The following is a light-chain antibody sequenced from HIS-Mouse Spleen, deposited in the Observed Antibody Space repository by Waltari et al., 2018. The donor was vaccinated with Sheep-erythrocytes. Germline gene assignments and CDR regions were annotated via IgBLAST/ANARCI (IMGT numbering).Light chain of an antibody. CDR3: MQGTHWPPT. CDR2: KVS. V-gene: IGKV2-30*01. Sequence: DVVMTQSPLSLPVTLGQPASISCRSSQSLVYSDGNTYLNRFQQRPGQSPRRLIYKVSNRDSGVPDRCSGSGSGTDFTLKISRVEAEDVGVYYCMQGTHWPPTFGQGTKVEIK. CDR1: QSLVYSDGNTY. J-gene: IGKJ1*01.